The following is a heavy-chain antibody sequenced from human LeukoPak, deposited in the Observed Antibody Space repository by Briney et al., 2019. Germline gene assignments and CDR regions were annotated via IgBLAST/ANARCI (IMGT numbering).Heavy chain of an antibody. V-gene: IGHV4-61*01. CDR2: IYYSGST. J-gene: IGHJ5*02. CDR3: AREISNVAAAGTDNNWFDP. CDR1: GYSISSGYY. Sequence: SETLSLTCTVSGYSISSGYYWGWIRQPPGKGLEWIGYIYYSGSTNYNPSLKSRVTISVDTSKNQFSLKLSSVTAADTAVYYCAREISNVAAAGTDNNWFDPWGQGTLVTVSS. D-gene: IGHD6-13*01.